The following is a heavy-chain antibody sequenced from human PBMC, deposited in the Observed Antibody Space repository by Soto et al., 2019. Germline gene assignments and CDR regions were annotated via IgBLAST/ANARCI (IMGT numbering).Heavy chain of an antibody. CDR1: GFTFDDYA. V-gene: IGHV3-9*01. D-gene: IGHD6-6*01. CDR3: AKDIYSSSSNRVSGVDY. CDR2: ISWNSGSI. J-gene: IGHJ4*02. Sequence: GGSLRLSCAASGFTFDDYAMHWVRQAPGKGLEWVSGISWNSGSIGYADSVKGRFTISRDNAKNSLYLQMNSLRAEDTALYYCAKDIYSSSSNRVSGVDYWGQGTLVTVSS.